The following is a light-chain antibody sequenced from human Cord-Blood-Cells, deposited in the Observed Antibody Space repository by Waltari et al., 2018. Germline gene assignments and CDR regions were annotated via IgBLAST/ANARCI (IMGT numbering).Light chain of an antibody. CDR1: QSISSY. Sequence: DIQMTQSQSSLSAPVGDRVTITCRASQSISSYLNWYQQKPGKAPKLLIYAASSLQSGVPSRFSGSGSGTDFTLTISSLQPEDFATYYCQQSYSTPFTFGPGTKVDIK. V-gene: IGKV1-39*01. CDR3: QQSYSTPFT. CDR2: AAS. J-gene: IGKJ3*01.